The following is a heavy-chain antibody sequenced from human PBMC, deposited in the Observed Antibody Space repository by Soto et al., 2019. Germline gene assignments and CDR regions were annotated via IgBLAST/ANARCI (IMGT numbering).Heavy chain of an antibody. CDR3: ARVKVYVRYFDY. Sequence: SETLSLTCAVSGGSISSGGYSWSWIRQPPGKGLEWIGYIYHSGSTYYNPSLKSRVTISVDRSKNQFSLKLSSVTAADTAVYYCARVKVYVRYFDYWGQGTLVTVSS. CDR2: IYHSGST. D-gene: IGHD3-16*01. V-gene: IGHV4-30-2*01. J-gene: IGHJ4*02. CDR1: GGSISSGGYS.